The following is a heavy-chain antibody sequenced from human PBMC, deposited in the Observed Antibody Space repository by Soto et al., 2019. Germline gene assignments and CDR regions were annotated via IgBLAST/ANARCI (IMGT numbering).Heavy chain of an antibody. Sequence: SETLSLTCAVYGGSFSGYYWSWIRQPPGKGLEWIGEINHSGSTTYNPSLKRRVTISVDTSRNQFSLKLSSVTAADTAVYFCARPLRNYYYYCMDVWGQGTTVTVSS. J-gene: IGHJ6*02. D-gene: IGHD2-21*02. CDR1: GGSFSGYY. V-gene: IGHV4-34*01. CDR3: ARPLRNYYYYCMDV. CDR2: INHSGST.